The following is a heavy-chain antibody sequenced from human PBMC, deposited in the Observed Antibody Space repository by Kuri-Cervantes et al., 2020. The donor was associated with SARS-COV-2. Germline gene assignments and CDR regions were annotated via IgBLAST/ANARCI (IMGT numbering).Heavy chain of an antibody. CDR3: ARLNSSWCPHYFDY. CDR1: GYSFTSYW. Sequence: GGALRLSCKGSGYSFTSYWIGWVRQMPGKGLEWMGIIYPGDSDTRYSPSFQGQVTISADKSISTAYLQWSSLKASDTAMYYCARLNSSWCPHYFDYWGQGTLVTVSS. CDR2: IYPGDSDT. V-gene: IGHV5-51*01. D-gene: IGHD6-13*01. J-gene: IGHJ4*02.